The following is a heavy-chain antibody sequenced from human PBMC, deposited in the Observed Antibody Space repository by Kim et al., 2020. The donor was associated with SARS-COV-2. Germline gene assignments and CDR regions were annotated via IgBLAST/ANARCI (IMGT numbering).Heavy chain of an antibody. CDR1: GFTFSSYG. D-gene: IGHD6-19*01. CDR3: GKDTVAGTIDI. J-gene: IGHJ3*02. V-gene: IGHV3-30*18. CDR2: ISHDGSNQ. Sequence: GGSLRLSCAASGFTFSSYGMHWVRQAPGKGLEWVSVISHDGSNQYYADSVKGRFTISRDNSKNTLFLQMNSLRTEDSGVYFCGKDTVAGTIDIWGQGTMVAVSS.